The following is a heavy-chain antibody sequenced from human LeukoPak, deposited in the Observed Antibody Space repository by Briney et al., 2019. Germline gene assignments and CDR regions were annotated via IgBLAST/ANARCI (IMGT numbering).Heavy chain of an antibody. V-gene: IGHV1-2*02. Sequence: ASVKVSCKASGYTFTGYYMRWVRQAPGQGLEWMGWINPNSGGTNYAQKFQGRVTMTRDTSISTAYMELSRLRSDDTAVYYCARSGIYDFWSGYYFQHWGQGTLVTVSS. CDR3: ARSGIYDFWSGYYFQH. CDR2: INPNSGGT. J-gene: IGHJ1*01. CDR1: GYTFTGYY. D-gene: IGHD3-3*01.